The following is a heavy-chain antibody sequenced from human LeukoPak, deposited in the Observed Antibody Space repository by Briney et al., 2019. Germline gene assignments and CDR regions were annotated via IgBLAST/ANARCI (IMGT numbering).Heavy chain of an antibody. CDR1: GASINSGSYY. CDR3: ARRGYSGYGYFDY. V-gene: IGHV4-61*02. Sequence: SETLSLTCTVSGASINSGSYYWTWIRQPAGKGLEWIGRIYTSGSTNYNPSLKSRVTISLDTSKNHFSLKLDSVTAADTAVYYCARRGYSGYGYFDYWGHGTLVTVSS. CDR2: IYTSGST. D-gene: IGHD5-12*01. J-gene: IGHJ4*01.